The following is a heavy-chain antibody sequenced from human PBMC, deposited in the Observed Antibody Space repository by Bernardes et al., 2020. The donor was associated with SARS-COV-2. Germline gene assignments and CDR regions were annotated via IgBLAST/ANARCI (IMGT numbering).Heavy chain of an antibody. Sequence: GGSLRLSCVASGFTFSSYSMSWVRQAPGKGLECVAGISSRADGAYYADSLKGRFTISRDNSKNTLYLQMNSLRAEDTAVYYCAKEREDTFWSGWDYWGQGTLVNVSS. V-gene: IGHV3-23*01. CDR2: ISSRADGA. CDR3: AKEREDTFWSGWDY. CDR1: GFTFSSYS. J-gene: IGHJ4*02. D-gene: IGHD3-3*01.